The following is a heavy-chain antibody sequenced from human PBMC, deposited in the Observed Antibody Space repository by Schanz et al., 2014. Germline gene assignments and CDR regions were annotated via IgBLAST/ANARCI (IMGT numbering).Heavy chain of an antibody. V-gene: IGHV3-7*01. J-gene: IGHJ4*02. CDR3: ARVLGGDEGLDQ. Sequence: DVQLVESGGGLVQPGGSLRLCCVASGFTFSRYWMTWVRQAPGKGLEWVANIKQDGSAKNYVDSVKGRFTISRDNPKNSPCLPMNSLRAADPTIYYCARVLGGDEGLDQWGQGTLVTVSS. CDR1: GFTFSRYW. D-gene: IGHD4-17*01. CDR2: IKQDGSAK.